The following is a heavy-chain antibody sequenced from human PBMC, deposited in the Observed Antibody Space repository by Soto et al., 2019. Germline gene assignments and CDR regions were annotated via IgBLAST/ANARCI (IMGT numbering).Heavy chain of an antibody. CDR2: IYYSGNT. CDR1: GDSISSGDYY. J-gene: IGHJ4*02. V-gene: IGHV4-30-4*01. Sequence: SETLSLTCTVSGDSISSGDYYWSWIRQPPGKGLEWIGCIYYSGNTYYNPSLKRRFSISVDTSKNQFSLQLSSVTVADTAVYYCARDLKRYSSPQGHLEYWGLGILVTVSS. CDR3: ARDLKRYSSPQGHLEY. D-gene: IGHD6-13*01.